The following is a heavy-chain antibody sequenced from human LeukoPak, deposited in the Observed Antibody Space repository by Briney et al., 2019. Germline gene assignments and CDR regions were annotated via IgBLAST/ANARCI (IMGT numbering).Heavy chain of an antibody. D-gene: IGHD2-15*01. CDR3: ARSPGRLTQFVAVVAATFDY. CDR1: GGSFSGYY. V-gene: IGHV4-34*01. J-gene: IGHJ4*02. CDR2: INHSGST. Sequence: PSETLSLTCAVYGGSFSGYYWSWIRQPPGKGLEWIGEINHSGSTNYNPSLKSRVTISVDTSKNQFSLKLSSVTAADTAVYYCARSPGRLTQFVAVVAATFDYWGQGTLVTVSS.